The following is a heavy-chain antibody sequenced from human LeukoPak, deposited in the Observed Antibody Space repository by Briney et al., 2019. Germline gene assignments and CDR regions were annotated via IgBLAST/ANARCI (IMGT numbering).Heavy chain of an antibody. V-gene: IGHV3-48*03. J-gene: IGHJ5*02. CDR3: TRTYYDILTGTNWFDP. D-gene: IGHD3-9*01. Sequence: GGSLRLPCVASGFTFSSYEMNWVRQAPGKGLECISYISSSGSTIHYADSVKGRFTVSRDTAKNSLYLQMNSLRAEDTAVYYCTRTYYDILTGTNWFDPWGQGTLVTVSS. CDR1: GFTFSSYE. CDR2: ISSSGSTI.